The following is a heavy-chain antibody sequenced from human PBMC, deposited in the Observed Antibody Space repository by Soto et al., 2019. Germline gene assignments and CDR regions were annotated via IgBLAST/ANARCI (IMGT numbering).Heavy chain of an antibody. J-gene: IGHJ4*02. V-gene: IGHV4-34*01. CDR2: INHSGST. Sequence: SETLSLTCAVYGGSFSGYYWSWIRQPPGKGLEWIGEINHSGSTNYNPSLKSRVTISVDTSKNQFSLKLSSVTAADTAVYYCARDLDYWGQGTLVTVSS. CDR1: GGSFSGYY. CDR3: ARDLDY.